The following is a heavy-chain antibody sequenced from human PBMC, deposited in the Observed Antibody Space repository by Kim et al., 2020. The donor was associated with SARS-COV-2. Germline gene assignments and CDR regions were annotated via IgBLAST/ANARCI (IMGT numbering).Heavy chain of an antibody. Sequence: GGSLRLSCAASEFTFSSYAIHWVRQAPGKGLEWVAYVSSDLSNKYYADSVKGRFTISRDNPKNTVSLQMNSLRPEDTAVYYCARRPNCSGVTCYGMDVWGPGTQGTVSS. CDR2: VSSDLSNK. D-gene: IGHD2-15*01. V-gene: IGHV3-30-3*01. J-gene: IGHJ6*02. CDR3: ARRPNCSGVTCYGMDV. CDR1: EFTFSSYA.